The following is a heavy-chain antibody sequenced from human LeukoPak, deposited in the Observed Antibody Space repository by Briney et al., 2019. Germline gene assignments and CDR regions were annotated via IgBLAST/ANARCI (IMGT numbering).Heavy chain of an antibody. CDR3: ARDANYYGSGAPRDPNAEYFQH. CDR2: ISYDGSNK. J-gene: IGHJ1*01. V-gene: IGHV3-30*04. CDR1: GFTFSSYA. Sequence: GGSLRLSCAASGFTFSSYAMHWVRQAPGKGLEWVAVISYDGSNKYYADSVKGRFTISRDNSKNTLYLQMNSLRAEDTAVYYCARDANYYGSGAPRDPNAEYFQHWGQGTLVTVSS. D-gene: IGHD3-10*01.